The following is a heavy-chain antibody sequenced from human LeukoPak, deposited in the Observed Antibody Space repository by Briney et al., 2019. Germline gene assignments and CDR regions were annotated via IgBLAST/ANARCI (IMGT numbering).Heavy chain of an antibody. V-gene: IGHV3-30-3*01. CDR2: ISYDGSNK. CDR3: ASYTGGTVTTYGWFDP. D-gene: IGHD4-17*01. J-gene: IGHJ5*02. Sequence: PGGSLRLSCAASGFTLSSYAMHWVRQAPGKGLEWVAVISYDGSNKYYADSVKGRFTISRDNSKNTLYLQMNSLRAEDTAVYYCASYTGGTVTTYGWFDPWGQGTLVTVSS. CDR1: GFTLSSYA.